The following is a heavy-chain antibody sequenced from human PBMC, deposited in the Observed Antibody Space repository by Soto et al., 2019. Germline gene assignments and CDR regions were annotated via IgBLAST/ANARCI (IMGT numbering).Heavy chain of an antibody. CDR2: ISAYNGNT. J-gene: IGHJ6*03. CDR1: GYTCTSYG. D-gene: IGHD2-15*01. V-gene: IGHV1-18*01. CDR3: ARRKQDGYCSGGSCYYYYYIDV. Sequence: ASVKVSCKASGYTCTSYGISWVRQAPGQGLEWMGWISAYNGNTNYAQKLQGRVTMTTDTSTSTAYMELRSLRSDDTAVYYCARRKQDGYCSGGSCYYYYYIDVWGKGTTVTVSS.